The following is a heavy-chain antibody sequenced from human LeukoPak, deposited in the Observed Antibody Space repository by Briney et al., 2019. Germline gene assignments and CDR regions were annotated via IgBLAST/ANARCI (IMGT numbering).Heavy chain of an antibody. CDR1: SFTLAMAS. V-gene: IGHV3-23*01. J-gene: IGHJ4*02. CDR3: AIVTKLGRGYVDY. D-gene: IGHD7-27*01. Sequence: GGSLCPSHRASSFTLAMASTGSARHAPGKGLEWVSVISGSGGSTYYADSVKGRFTISRDSSQNTLYLQMNSLRAEDKAVYYCAIVTKLGRGYVDYWGQGTLVTVSS. CDR2: ISGSGGST.